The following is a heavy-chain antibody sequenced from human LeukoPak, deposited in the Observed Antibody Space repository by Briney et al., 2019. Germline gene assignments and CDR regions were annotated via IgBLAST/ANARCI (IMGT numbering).Heavy chain of an antibody. Sequence: GRSLRLSCAASGFTFSSYGMHWVRQAPGKGLEWVAVISYDGSNKYYADSVNGRFTISRDNSKNTLYLQMNSLRAEDTAVYYCAKDRDDYGVFDYWGQGTLVTVSS. V-gene: IGHV3-30*18. D-gene: IGHD4-17*01. CDR3: AKDRDDYGVFDY. J-gene: IGHJ4*02. CDR2: ISYDGSNK. CDR1: GFTFSSYG.